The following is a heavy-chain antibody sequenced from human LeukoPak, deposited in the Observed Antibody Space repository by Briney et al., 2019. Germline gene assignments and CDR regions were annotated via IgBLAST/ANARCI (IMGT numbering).Heavy chain of an antibody. CDR2: ISSRSSTI. CDR3: ARGEDY. CDR1: GFTFHFYS. J-gene: IGHJ4*02. Sequence: PGGSLRLSCAASGFTFHFYSMTWVRQAPGKGLEWVSYISSRSSTIYYTVSVKGRFTVSRDNAKNSLNLQMNSLRDEDTAVYYCARGEDYWGQGTLVTVSS. V-gene: IGHV3-48*02.